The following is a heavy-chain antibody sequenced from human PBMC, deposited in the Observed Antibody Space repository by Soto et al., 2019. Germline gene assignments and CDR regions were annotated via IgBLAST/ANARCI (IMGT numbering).Heavy chain of an antibody. CDR3: ARDTQYDFWSGFPSNYYYFGLDV. Sequence: ASVKVSCKASGYTFTSNYMHWVRQAPGQGLEWMGIINPSTGNTVYAQNFQGRVTMTRDTSTSTAYMELRSLRSDDTAVYYCARDTQYDFWSGFPSNYYYFGLDVWGQGTTVTVSS. V-gene: IGHV1-46*01. CDR2: INPSTGNT. CDR1: GYTFTSNY. D-gene: IGHD3-3*01. J-gene: IGHJ6*02.